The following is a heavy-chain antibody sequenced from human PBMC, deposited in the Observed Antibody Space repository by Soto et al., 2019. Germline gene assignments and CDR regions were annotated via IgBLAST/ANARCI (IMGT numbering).Heavy chain of an antibody. Sequence: GESLKISCEGSGYSFTTYWINWVRQMPGKGLEWMGIIYPANSDTRYSPSFQGHVTISADKSISTAYLQWSSLEASDTAMYYCARRVSVSGAPFDSWGQGTLVTVSS. D-gene: IGHD6-19*01. J-gene: IGHJ5*01. CDR2: IYPANSDT. V-gene: IGHV5-51*01. CDR3: ARRVSVSGAPFDS. CDR1: GYSFTTYW.